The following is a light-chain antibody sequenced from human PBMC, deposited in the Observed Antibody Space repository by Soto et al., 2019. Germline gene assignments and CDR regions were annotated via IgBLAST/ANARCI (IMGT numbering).Light chain of an antibody. V-gene: IGLV1-47*02. CDR1: RDNIGKNY. J-gene: IGLJ3*02. CDR2: NHN. Sequence: QSVLTQPPSASGTPGQRVTISCSGSRDNIGKNYVYWLQQFPGTAPKLLIYNHNQRPSGVPERFSASTSGSSASLAISGLRSEDEADYYCAAWDDTLSGWEFGGGTKVTVL. CDR3: AAWDDTLSGWE.